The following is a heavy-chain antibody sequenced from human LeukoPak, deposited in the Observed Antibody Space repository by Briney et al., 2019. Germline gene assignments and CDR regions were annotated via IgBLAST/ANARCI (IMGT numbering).Heavy chain of an antibody. CDR2: IYYVGTT. Sequence: PSETLSLTCTVSGGSISGHYWSWIRQPPGKKLEYIGYIYYVGTTNYNPSLKGQVTISVDTSKNQFSLNLKTETAADTAVYYCARDSGGQYGSGNIWFDPWGQGTLVTVSS. CDR1: GGSISGHY. D-gene: IGHD3-10*01. J-gene: IGHJ5*02. CDR3: ARDSGGQYGSGNIWFDP. V-gene: IGHV4-59*11.